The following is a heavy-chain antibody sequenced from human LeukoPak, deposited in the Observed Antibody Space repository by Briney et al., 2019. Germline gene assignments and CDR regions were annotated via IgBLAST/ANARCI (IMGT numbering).Heavy chain of an antibody. CDR1: GFTFSSYG. Sequence: GGSLRLSCAASGFTFSSYGMHWVRQAPGKGLEWVAFIRYDGSKKYYTDSVKGRFTISRDNSKNTLYLQMNSLSAEDTAVYYCARDRGSTELDYWGQGTLVTVSS. CDR2: IRYDGSKK. V-gene: IGHV3-30*02. D-gene: IGHD6-13*01. CDR3: ARDRGSTELDY. J-gene: IGHJ4*02.